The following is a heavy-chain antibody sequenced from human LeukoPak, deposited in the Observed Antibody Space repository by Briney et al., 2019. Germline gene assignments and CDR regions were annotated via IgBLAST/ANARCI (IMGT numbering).Heavy chain of an antibody. CDR1: GGSISSGGYY. V-gene: IGHV4-31*03. Sequence: SQTLSLTCTVSGGSISSGGYYWSWIRQHPGKGLEWIGYIYYSGSTYYNPSLKSRVTISVDTSKNQFSLKLSPVTAADTAVYYCARGDIVVVPAAIYFDYWGQGTLVTVSS. CDR3: ARGDIVVVPAAIYFDY. D-gene: IGHD2-2*01. CDR2: IYYSGST. J-gene: IGHJ4*02.